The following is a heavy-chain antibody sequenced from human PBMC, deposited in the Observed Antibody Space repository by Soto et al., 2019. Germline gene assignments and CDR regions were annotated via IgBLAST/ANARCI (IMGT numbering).Heavy chain of an antibody. CDR2: IYYSGST. D-gene: IGHD3-22*01. J-gene: IGHJ6*02. CDR1: GGSISSGGYY. Sequence: PSETLSLTCTVSGGSISSGGYYWSWIRQHPGKGLEWIGYIYYSGSTYYNPSLKSRVTISVDTSKNQFSLKLSSVTAADTAVYYCARGMGYYETVYYGMDVWGQGPTVTVSS. CDR3: ARGMGYYETVYYGMDV. V-gene: IGHV4-31*03.